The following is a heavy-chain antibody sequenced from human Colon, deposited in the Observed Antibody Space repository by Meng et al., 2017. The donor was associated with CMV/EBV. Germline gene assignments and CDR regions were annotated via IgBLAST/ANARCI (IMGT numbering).Heavy chain of an antibody. Sequence: SVKVSCKASGFPLSSAVVQWVRQARGQPLEWIGWIAVGSGQTSYAHNFQERVTITRDMSTNSANMELSSLRSEDTAVYYCATDQCSRIQICDAFDIWGLGTKVTVSS. D-gene: IGHD5-18*01. CDR2: IAVGSGQT. V-gene: IGHV1-58*01. CDR1: GFPLSSAV. CDR3: ATDQCSRIQICDAFDI. J-gene: IGHJ3*02.